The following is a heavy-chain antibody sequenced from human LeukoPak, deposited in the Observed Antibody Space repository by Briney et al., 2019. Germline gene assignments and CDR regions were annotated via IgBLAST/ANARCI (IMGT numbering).Heavy chain of an antibody. Sequence: PGGSLRLSCAASGFTFDDYAMHWVRQAPGKGLEWVSGISWNSGSIGYADSVKGRFTISRDNAKNSLHLQMNSLRAEDMALYYCAKDNSYDYKTAEFDYWGQGTLVTVSS. J-gene: IGHJ4*02. V-gene: IGHV3-9*03. CDR3: AKDNSYDYKTAEFDY. CDR1: GFTFDDYA. CDR2: ISWNSGSI. D-gene: IGHD4-11*01.